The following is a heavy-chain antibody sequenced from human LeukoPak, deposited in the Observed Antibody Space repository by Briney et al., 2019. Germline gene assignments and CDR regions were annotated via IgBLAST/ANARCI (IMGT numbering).Heavy chain of an antibody. D-gene: IGHD6-13*01. Sequence: GGSLRLSCAASGFTFYDYGMSWVRQAPGKGLEWVSAISGSGVTTYYADSVEGRFTTSRDNSKNTLYLQMNSLRAEDTAVYYCAKDRFSSSWDGTGTFDFWGQGTMVTVSS. J-gene: IGHJ3*01. CDR2: ISGSGVTT. CDR3: AKDRFSSSWDGTGTFDF. V-gene: IGHV3-23*01. CDR1: GFTFYDYG.